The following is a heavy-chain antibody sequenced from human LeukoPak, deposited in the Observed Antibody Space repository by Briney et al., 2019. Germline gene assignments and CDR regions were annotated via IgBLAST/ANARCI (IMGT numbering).Heavy chain of an antibody. Sequence: GESLQISCQGSGYSFTSYWISWVRQLPGKGLEWMGRIDPSDSYTNYSPSFQGHVTISADKSISTAYLQWSSLKASDTAMYYCARHKDTAMAPFDYWGQGTLVTVSS. CDR1: GYSFTSYW. J-gene: IGHJ4*02. D-gene: IGHD5-18*01. CDR3: ARHKDTAMAPFDY. CDR2: IDPSDSYT. V-gene: IGHV5-10-1*01.